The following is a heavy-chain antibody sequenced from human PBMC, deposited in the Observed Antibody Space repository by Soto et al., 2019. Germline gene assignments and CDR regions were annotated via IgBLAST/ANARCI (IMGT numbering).Heavy chain of an antibody. CDR2: ISSSASSI. V-gene: IGHV3-48*02. J-gene: IGHJ4*02. CDR1: GFTFSSYN. CDR3: ARGDKSGHDLDD. D-gene: IGHD5-12*01. Sequence: PGGSLRLSCAASGFTFSSYNMNWVRQAPGKGLEWVSYISSSASSIYYADSVKGRFTISRDNAKDSLFLQMNGLRDEDTAVYYCARGDKSGHDLDDWGQGTLVTVSS.